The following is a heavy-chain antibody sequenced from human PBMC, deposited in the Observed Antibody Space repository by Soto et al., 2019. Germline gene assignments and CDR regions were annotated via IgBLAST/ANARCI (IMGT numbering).Heavy chain of an antibody. Sequence: AGGSLRLSCAASGFTFSTYGMHWVRQAPGKGLEWVAVISYDGGNEYYADSVKGRFTISRDNAKNTLYLQMNSLRAEDTAVYYCARDLADYWGQGTLVTVSS. CDR3: ARDLADY. J-gene: IGHJ4*02. CDR2: ISYDGGNE. CDR1: GFTFSTYG. V-gene: IGHV3-30*03.